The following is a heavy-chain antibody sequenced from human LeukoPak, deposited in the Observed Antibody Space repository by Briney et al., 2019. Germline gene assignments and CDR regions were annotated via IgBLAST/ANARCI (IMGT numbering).Heavy chain of an antibody. V-gene: IGHV3-30*03. CDR3: ARALRIYYYFDY. J-gene: IGHJ4*02. D-gene: IGHD1-26*01. CDR1: GFTFSSYG. CDR2: ISYDGSNK. Sequence: PGGSLRLSCAASGFTFSSYGMHWVRQAPGKGLEWVAVISYDGSNKYYADSVKGRFTISRDNSKNTLYLQMNSLRAEDTAVYYCARALRIYYYFDYWGQGTLVTVSS.